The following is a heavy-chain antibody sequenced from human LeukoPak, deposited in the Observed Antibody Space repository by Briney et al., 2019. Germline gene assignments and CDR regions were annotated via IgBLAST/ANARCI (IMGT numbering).Heavy chain of an antibody. CDR2: IKQDGSEK. Sequence: GGSLRLSCAASGFTFSSYWMSWVRQAPGKGLEWVANIKQDGSEKYYVDSVKGRFSISRDNAKNSLYLRMNSLRAEDTAVYYCARVSTIQTYSSSWYGDMYYFDYWGQGTLVTVSS. CDR1: GFTFSSYW. V-gene: IGHV3-7*01. CDR3: ARVSTIQTYSSSWYGDMYYFDY. D-gene: IGHD6-13*01. J-gene: IGHJ4*02.